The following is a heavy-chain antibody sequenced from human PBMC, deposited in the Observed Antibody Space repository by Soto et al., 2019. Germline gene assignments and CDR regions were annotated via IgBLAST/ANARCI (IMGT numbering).Heavy chain of an antibody. CDR3: DSGRGGTYDAFDI. J-gene: IGHJ3*02. CDR2: IYYSGTT. CDR1: SGSIGTYF. V-gene: IGHV4-59*01. D-gene: IGHD6-25*01. Sequence: NPXAILSLTCTVSSGSIGTYFWSWIRQPPGKGLEWIGYIYYSGTTNYNPSLKSRVTIFLDTSKNQFSLRLSSVTAADTAVYYCDSGRGGTYDAFDIWGQGTLVTVSS.